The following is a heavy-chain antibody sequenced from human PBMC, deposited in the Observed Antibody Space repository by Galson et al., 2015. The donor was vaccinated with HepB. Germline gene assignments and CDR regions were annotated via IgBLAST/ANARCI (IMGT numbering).Heavy chain of an antibody. D-gene: IGHD2-21*01. CDR1: GYTFTSYG. J-gene: IGHJ5*02. CDR2: ISAYNGNT. CDR3: ARDCGGDCYSRWFDP. V-gene: IGHV1-18*01. Sequence: SVKVSCKASGYTFTSYGISWVRQAPGQGLEWMGWISAYNGNTNYAQKLQGRVTMTTDTSTSTAYMELRSLRSDDTAVYYCARDCGGDCYSRWFDPWGQGTLVTVSS.